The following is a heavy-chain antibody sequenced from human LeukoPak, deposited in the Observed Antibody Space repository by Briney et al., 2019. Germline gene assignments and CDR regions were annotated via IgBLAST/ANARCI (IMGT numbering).Heavy chain of an antibody. CDR2: INHKNDVT. CDR1: GYILSRYA. CDR3: ARARDLSTVRGVGFDP. D-gene: IGHD3-10*01. J-gene: IGHJ5*02. V-gene: IGHV1-2*02. Sequence: ASVKDSCKASGYILSRYAMNWVRQAPGERLEWMGWINHKNDVTAYSQKFQGRVTMTRDTSISTAYMELNSLKSDDTAVYFCARARDLSTVRGVGFDPWGQGTLVMVSS.